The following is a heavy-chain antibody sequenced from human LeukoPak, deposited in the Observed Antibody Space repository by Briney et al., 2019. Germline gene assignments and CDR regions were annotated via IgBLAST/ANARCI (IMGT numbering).Heavy chain of an antibody. J-gene: IGHJ3*02. CDR1: GGSFTGYF. D-gene: IGHD3-10*01. V-gene: IGHV4-34*01. Sequence: MASETLSLTCGVYGGSFTGYFWTWIRQSPDTGLEWIGDVHHRGSTNYNPSLKSRVTISVDTSKNQFSLKLSSVTAADTAVYYCARVKPRSMVRGVITSKSLNKDAFDIWGQGTMVTVSS. CDR3: ARVKPRSMVRGVITSKSLNKDAFDI. CDR2: VHHRGST.